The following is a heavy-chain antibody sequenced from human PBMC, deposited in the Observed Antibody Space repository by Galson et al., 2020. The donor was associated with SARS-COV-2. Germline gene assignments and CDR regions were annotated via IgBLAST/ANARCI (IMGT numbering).Heavy chain of an antibody. J-gene: IGHJ4*02. CDR1: RYSFTNYW. D-gene: IGHD6-19*01. Sequence: GESLKISCKASRYSFTNYWIGWVRQMPGKGLEWMGVIYPDDSYTIYSPSFQGQVTISADKSITTAYLQWSGLKASDTAMYCCARHGASSGWYEGIDYWGQGTLVAVSS. CDR2: IYPDDSYT. CDR3: ARHGASSGWYEGIDY. V-gene: IGHV5-51*01.